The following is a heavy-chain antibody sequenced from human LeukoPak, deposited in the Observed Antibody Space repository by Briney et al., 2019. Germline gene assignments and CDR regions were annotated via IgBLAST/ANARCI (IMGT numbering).Heavy chain of an antibody. D-gene: IGHD5/OR15-5a*01. Sequence: GGSLRLSCAASGFTFSTYGMHWVRQAPGKGLEWVALISYDGGKKYYGDYVKGRFTISRDNSKNTLYLQMDSLRAEDTAVYYCAKGVSTGDYYYYYYMDVWGKGTTVTVSS. J-gene: IGHJ6*03. V-gene: IGHV3-30*18. CDR1: GFTFSTYG. CDR2: ISYDGGKK. CDR3: AKGVSTGDYYYYYYMDV.